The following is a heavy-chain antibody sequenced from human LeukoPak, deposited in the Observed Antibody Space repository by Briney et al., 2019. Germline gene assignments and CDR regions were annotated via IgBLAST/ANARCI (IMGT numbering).Heavy chain of an antibody. Sequence: PSQTLSLTCTVSGGSISSGSYYWSWIRQPAGKGLEWIGRIYTSGSTNYNPSLKSRVTMSVDTSKNQFSLKLSSVTAADTAVYYCARGHSSSWYPTGDFDYWGQGTLVTVSS. J-gene: IGHJ4*02. CDR2: IYTSGST. V-gene: IGHV4-61*02. CDR1: GGSISSGSYY. D-gene: IGHD6-13*01. CDR3: ARGHSSSWYPTGDFDY.